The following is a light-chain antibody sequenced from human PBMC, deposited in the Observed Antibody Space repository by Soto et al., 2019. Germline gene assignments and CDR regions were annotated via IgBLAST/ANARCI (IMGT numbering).Light chain of an antibody. CDR2: GAS. CDR1: QGIVSF. Sequence: AIRMTQSPSSFSASTGDRVTITCRASQGIVSFLAWYQQKPGKAPKLLIFGASTLQSGVPSRFSGSGSGTDFTLTISGLQSEDFATYFCQQYYSYPRTFGQGTKVEIK. J-gene: IGKJ1*01. CDR3: QQYYSYPRT. V-gene: IGKV1-8*01.